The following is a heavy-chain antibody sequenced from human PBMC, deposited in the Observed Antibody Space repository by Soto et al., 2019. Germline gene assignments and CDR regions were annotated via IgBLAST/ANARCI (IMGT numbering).Heavy chain of an antibody. Sequence: QVQLQESGPGLVKPSETLSLTCTVSGGTISSWYWSWIRQPPGKGLEWIGYIYYSGSTNCNPSLKSRVTISVDTSKNQYSLKLSSVTAADTAVYYCARRYGSAIYYWGQGTLVTVSS. D-gene: IGHD1-26*01. CDR3: ARRYGSAIYY. CDR1: GGTISSWY. V-gene: IGHV4-59*08. CDR2: IYYSGST. J-gene: IGHJ4*02.